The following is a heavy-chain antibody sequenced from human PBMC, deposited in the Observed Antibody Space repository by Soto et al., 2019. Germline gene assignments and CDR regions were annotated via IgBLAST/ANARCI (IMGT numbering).Heavy chain of an antibody. CDR2: VYHGGRT. CDR1: GASVSTDNYY. Sequence: PSETLSLTCTVSGASVSTDNYYLSWIRQPPGRGLEWMGNVYHGGRTNYNLSLKSRATMSLDTSKNQFSLKLTSVTTADTALYFCARVDGSGTYSLFDTWGQGTLVTVSS. D-gene: IGHD3-10*01. J-gene: IGHJ4*02. CDR3: ARVDGSGTYSLFDT. V-gene: IGHV4-61*01.